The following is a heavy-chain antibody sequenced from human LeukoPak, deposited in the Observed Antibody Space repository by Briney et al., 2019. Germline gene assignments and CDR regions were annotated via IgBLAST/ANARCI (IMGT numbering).Heavy chain of an antibody. CDR1: GFTISDHY. D-gene: IGHD2/OR15-2a*01. V-gene: IGHV3-72*01. CDR3: TAQGLL. CDR2: IRNKANSYRT. J-gene: IGHJ4*02. Sequence: GGSLRLSCAASGFTISDHYMDWVRQAPGKGLEWIGRIRNKANSYRTEFAASVKGRFTLSIDDSKNSLYLQMNSLKTEDTAVYYCTAQGLLWGQGTLVTVSS.